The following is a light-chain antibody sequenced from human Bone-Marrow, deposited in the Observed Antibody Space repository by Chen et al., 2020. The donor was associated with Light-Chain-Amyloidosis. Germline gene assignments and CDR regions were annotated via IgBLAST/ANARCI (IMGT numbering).Light chain of an antibody. Sequence: QSALTQPASVSGSPGQSITISCTGTRSDVGGDNHVSWYQQHPDKAPKLMIYEVTNRPSWVPDRFSGSKSDNTASLTISRLKTEDEADYFCSSFTITNTLVFGSGTRVTVL. CDR2: EVT. CDR3: SSFTITNTLV. J-gene: IGLJ1*01. CDR1: RSDVGGDNH. V-gene: IGLV2-14*01.